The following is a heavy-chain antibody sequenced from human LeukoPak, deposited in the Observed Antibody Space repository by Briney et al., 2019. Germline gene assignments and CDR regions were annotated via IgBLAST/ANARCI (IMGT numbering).Heavy chain of an antibody. CDR3: ARSSADIVVLFRAFDI. D-gene: IGHD2-15*01. J-gene: IGHJ3*02. V-gene: IGHV4-61*01. CDR1: GGSVSSGYYY. CDR2: VYSTDGST. Sequence: SETLSLTCTVSGGSVSSGYYYWTWIRQPPGKALEWIGYVYSTDGSTSYNASLKSRLTLSVDTSKNQFFLELSSVTAADTAVYYCARSSADIVVLFRAFDIWGQGTIVTVSS.